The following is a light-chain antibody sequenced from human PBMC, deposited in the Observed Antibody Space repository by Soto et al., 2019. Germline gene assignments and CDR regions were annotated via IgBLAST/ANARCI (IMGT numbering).Light chain of an antibody. Sequence: QSALTQPRSVSGSPGQSVTISCTGTSSDVGRYNYVSWYQQYPGKVPKLMIYDVTKRPSGVPDRFSGSKSGNTASLTISGLQAEDEADYYCCSYAGTSFIFGTGTKLTVL. CDR1: SSDVGRYNY. V-gene: IGLV2-11*01. CDR3: CSYAGTSFI. CDR2: DVT. J-gene: IGLJ1*01.